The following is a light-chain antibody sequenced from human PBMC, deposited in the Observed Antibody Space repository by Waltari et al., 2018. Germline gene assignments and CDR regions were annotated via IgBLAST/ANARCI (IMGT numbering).Light chain of an antibody. J-gene: IGKJ4*01. V-gene: IGKV3-20*01. CDR1: QPVRTTY. Sequence: EIVLTQSPGTLSLSPGERATLSCRASQPVRTTYLAWYQQKPGQAPTLLIYGASSRATGIPDRFSGSGSGTDFSRTISSLEPEDFAVYYCQQYDISPLTFGGGTKVEIK. CDR2: GAS. CDR3: QQYDISPLT.